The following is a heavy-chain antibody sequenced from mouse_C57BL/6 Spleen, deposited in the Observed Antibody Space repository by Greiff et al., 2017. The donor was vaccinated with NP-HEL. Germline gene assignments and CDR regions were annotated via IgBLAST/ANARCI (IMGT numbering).Heavy chain of an antibody. CDR3: ARQGLGSFAY. V-gene: IGHV3-6*01. D-gene: IGHD3-3*01. CDR2: ISYDGSN. Sequence: DVQLQESGPGLVKPSQSLSLTCSVTGYSITSGYYWNWIRQFPGNKLEWMGYISYDGSNNYNPSLKNRISITRDTSKNQFFLKLNSVTTEDTATYYCARQGLGSFAYWGQGTLVTVSA. J-gene: IGHJ3*01. CDR1: GYSITSGYY.